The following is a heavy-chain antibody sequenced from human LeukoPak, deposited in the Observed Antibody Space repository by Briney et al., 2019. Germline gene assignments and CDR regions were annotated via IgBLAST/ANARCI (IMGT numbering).Heavy chain of an antibody. CDR3: ARGIHVDTAMGYLDY. CDR1: GYSFTSYW. V-gene: IGHV5-51*01. Sequence: GESLKISCKGSGYSFTSYWIGWVRQMPGKGLEWMGIIYPGDSDTRYSPSFQGQVTISADKSISTAYLQWSSLKAPDTAMYYCARGIHVDTAMGYLDYWGQGTLVTVSS. D-gene: IGHD5-18*01. CDR2: IYPGDSDT. J-gene: IGHJ4*02.